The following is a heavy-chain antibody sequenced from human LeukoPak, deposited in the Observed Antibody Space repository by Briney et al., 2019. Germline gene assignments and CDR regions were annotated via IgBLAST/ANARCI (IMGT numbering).Heavy chain of an antibody. J-gene: IGHJ3*02. CDR3: AKSNGYGLVDI. V-gene: IGHV4-59*12. Sequence: SVTLSLTCTVSGGSISSYYWSWIRQPPGKGLEWIGNIFYSGSTYYSPSLKSRVTISLDTSRNQFSLKLTSVTAADTAVYYCAKSNGYGLVDIWGQGTMVTVSS. CDR1: GGSISSYY. D-gene: IGHD3-10*01. CDR2: IFYSGST.